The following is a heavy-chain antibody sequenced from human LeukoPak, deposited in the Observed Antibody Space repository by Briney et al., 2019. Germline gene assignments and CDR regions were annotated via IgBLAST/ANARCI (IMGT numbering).Heavy chain of an antibody. CDR2: INPNSGGT. CDR1: GYTFTGYY. V-gene: IGHV1-2*02. Sequence: GASVKVSCKASGYTFTGYYMHWVRQAPGQGLEWMGWINPNSGGTNCAQKFQGRVTMTRDTSISTAYMELSRLRSDDTAVYYCARDAADAIFGVVPLDYWGQGTLVTVSS. D-gene: IGHD3-3*01. CDR3: ARDAADAIFGVVPLDY. J-gene: IGHJ4*02.